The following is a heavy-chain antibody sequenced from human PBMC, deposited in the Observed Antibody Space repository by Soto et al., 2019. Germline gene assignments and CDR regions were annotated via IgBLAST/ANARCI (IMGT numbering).Heavy chain of an antibody. CDR2: IIPIFGTA. V-gene: IGHV1-69*13. D-gene: IGHD6-13*01. J-gene: IGHJ3*02. CDR1: GGTFISYA. Sequence: SVKVSCNASGGTFISYAIIWVRQAPGQGLEWMGGIIPIFGTANYAQKFQGRVTITADESTSTAYMELSSLRSEDTAVYYCARSYSSSHDAFDIWGQRTMVTVSS. CDR3: ARSYSSSHDAFDI.